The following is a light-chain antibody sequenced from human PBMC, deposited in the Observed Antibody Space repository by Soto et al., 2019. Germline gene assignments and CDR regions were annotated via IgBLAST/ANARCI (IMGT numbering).Light chain of an antibody. CDR2: EVS. CDR1: SGDVGGYNY. CDR3: SSYTSSSTPYV. V-gene: IGLV2-14*01. Sequence: HSVLTQPGCVSGSPGQSITIYCTGTSGDVGGYNYVSWYQQHPGKAPKLMIYEVSNRPSGVSNRFSGSKSGNTASLTISGLQAEDEADYYCSSYTSSSTPYVFGTGTKVTVL. J-gene: IGLJ1*01.